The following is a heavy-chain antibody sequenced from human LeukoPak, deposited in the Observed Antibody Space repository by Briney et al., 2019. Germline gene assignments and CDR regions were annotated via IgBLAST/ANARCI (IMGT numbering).Heavy chain of an antibody. D-gene: IGHD3-3*01. CDR2: ISYDGSNK. CDR1: GFTFSRYA. CDR3: ARGVFLEIDY. V-gene: IGHV3-30*01. Sequence: GRSLRLSCAASGFTFSRYAMHWVRQAPGKGLEWVAVISYDGSNKYYADSVKGRFTISRDNSKNTLYLQMNSLRAEDTAVYYCARGVFLEIDYWGQGTLVTVS. J-gene: IGHJ4*02.